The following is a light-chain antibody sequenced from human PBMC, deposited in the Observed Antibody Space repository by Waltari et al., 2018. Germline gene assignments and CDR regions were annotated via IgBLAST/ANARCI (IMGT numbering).Light chain of an antibody. CDR2: YDT. V-gene: IGLV3-21*04. Sequence: SFVLTQPPSVSVAPGTTARTSSGGNNIGNTSVPWSAQKLGQAPVLVIYYDTDRPSGIPERFSGSNCGNTATLTISRVEAGDEADYYCQVWDHSSDHRGVFGGGTNLTVL. CDR3: QVWDHSSDHRGV. CDR1: NIGNTS. J-gene: IGLJ3*02.